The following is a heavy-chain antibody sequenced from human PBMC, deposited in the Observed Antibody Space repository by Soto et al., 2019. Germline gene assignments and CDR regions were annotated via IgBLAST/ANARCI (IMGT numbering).Heavy chain of an antibody. CDR1: GFTFSRNY. V-gene: IGHV3-48*02. CDR2: ISSSSSTI. J-gene: IGHJ6*02. D-gene: IGHD2-21*02. Sequence: GGSLRHSCSASGFTFSRNYMNWARQAPRKGLEWVAYISSSSSTIDYADSVKGRFTISRDNAKNSLYLQMNSLRDEDTALYYCASDGYCPRAPCYLLPYVWGPGTTVTVS. CDR3: ASDGYCPRAPCYLLPYV.